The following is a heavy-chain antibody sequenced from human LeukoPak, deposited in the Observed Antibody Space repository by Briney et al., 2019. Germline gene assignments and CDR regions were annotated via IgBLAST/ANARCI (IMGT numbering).Heavy chain of an antibody. CDR1: GYTFIGYH. J-gene: IGHJ6*03. V-gene: IGHV1-2*02. CDR2: INPNSGGT. D-gene: IGHD6-6*01. Sequence: ASVKVSCKASGYTFIGYHIHWVRQAPGQGLEWMGRINPNSGGTNYAQKLQGRVTMTRDTSISTAYMELSRLRSDDTAVYYCARVVLQLGGLGDYYYMDVWGKGTTVTVSS. CDR3: ARVVLQLGGLGDYYYMDV.